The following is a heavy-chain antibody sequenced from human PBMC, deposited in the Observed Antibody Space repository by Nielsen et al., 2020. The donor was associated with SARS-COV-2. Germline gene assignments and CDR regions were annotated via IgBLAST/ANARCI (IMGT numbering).Heavy chain of an antibody. CDR1: GGSVNTHAW. CDR3: ARHTGYCSSTSCRSYWYFDL. Sequence: SETLSLTCAVFGGSVNTHAWWSWVRQAPGKGLEWIGEVYHSGATNYNPSLRSRVTLSMDKSRNQFSLKLSSVTAADTAVYYCARHTGYCSSTSCRSYWYFDLWGRGTLVTVSS. CDR2: VYHSGAT. D-gene: IGHD2-2*01. J-gene: IGHJ2*01. V-gene: IGHV4-4*02.